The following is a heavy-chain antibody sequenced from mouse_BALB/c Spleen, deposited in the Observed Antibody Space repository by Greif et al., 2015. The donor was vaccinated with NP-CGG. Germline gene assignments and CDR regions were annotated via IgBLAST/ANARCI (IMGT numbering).Heavy chain of an antibody. J-gene: IGHJ1*01. D-gene: IGHD1-1*01. Sequence: VQLQQSGAEMGRPGSSVKISCKASGYAFSSYWMNWVKQRPGQGLEWIGQIYPGDGDTNYNGKFKGKATLTADKSSSTAYMQLSSLTSEDAAIYCWAREDYGTRFFDVWGAVSTGTVSS. CDR1: GYAFSSYW. CDR2: IYPGDGDT. V-gene: IGHV1-80*01. CDR3: AREDYGTRFFDV.